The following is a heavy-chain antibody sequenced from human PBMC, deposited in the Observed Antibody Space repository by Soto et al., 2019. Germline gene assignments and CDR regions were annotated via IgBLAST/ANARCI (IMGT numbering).Heavy chain of an antibody. CDR2: ISGSGGST. Sequence: EVQLLESGGGMVQPGGSLRLSCAASGFTFSSYAMNWVRQAPGKGLEWVSVISGSGGSTYYADSVKGRFTISRDNSKNTLYLQMNGLRAEDTAVYYCAKRATGTDFDSWGQGTLVTVSS. V-gene: IGHV3-23*01. D-gene: IGHD1-1*01. CDR1: GFTFSSYA. CDR3: AKRATGTDFDS. J-gene: IGHJ4*02.